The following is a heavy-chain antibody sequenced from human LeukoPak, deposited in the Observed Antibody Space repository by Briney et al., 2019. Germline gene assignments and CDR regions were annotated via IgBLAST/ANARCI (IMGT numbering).Heavy chain of an antibody. CDR3: ARGLAARDAFDI. J-gene: IGHJ3*02. CDR1: GYTFTSYD. CDR2: MNPNSGNT. D-gene: IGHD6-6*01. Sequence: ASVKVSCKASGYTFTSYDINWMRQATGQGLEWMGWMNPNSGNTGYAQKFQGRVTITRNTSISTAYMELSSLRSEDTAVYYCARGLAARDAFDIWGQGTMVTVSS. V-gene: IGHV1-8*03.